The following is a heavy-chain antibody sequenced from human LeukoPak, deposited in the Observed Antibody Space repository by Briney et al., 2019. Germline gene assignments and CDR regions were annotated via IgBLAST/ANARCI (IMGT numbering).Heavy chain of an antibody. D-gene: IGHD4-17*01. J-gene: IGHJ3*02. V-gene: IGHV3-48*02. CDR3: ARDLTSYGDLTDAFDI. CDR2: ISSSSSTI. Sequence: PGGSLRVSCAASGFTFSSYSMNWVRQAPGNGLEWVSYISSSSSTIYYADSVKGRFTISRDNAKNSLYLQMNSLRDEDTAVYYCARDLTSYGDLTDAFDIWGQGTMVTVSS. CDR1: GFTFSSYS.